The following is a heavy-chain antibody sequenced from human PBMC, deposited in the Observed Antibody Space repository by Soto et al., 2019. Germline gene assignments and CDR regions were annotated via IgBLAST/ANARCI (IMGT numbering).Heavy chain of an antibody. J-gene: IGHJ3*02. CDR2: IRSKAYGGTT. D-gene: IGHD3-3*01. V-gene: IGHV3-49*04. CDR1: GFTFGDYA. CDR3: TRSGPNYDFWSGYYTDDAFDI. Sequence: PGGSLRLSCTASGFTFGDYAMSWVRQAPGKGLEWVGFIRSKAYGGTTEYAASVKGRFTISRDDSKSIAYLQMNSLKTEDTAVYYCTRSGPNYDFWSGYYTDDAFDIWGQGTMVTVSS.